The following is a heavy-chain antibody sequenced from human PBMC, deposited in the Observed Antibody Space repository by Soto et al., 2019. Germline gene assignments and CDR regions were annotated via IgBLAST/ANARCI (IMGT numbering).Heavy chain of an antibody. J-gene: IGHJ2*01. D-gene: IGHD3-3*01. CDR3: ARGRTPTDYDFWSGYYTDYWYFDL. Sequence: QVQLVQSGAEVKKPGASVKVSCKASGYTFTSYGISWVRQAPGQGLEWMGWISAYNGNTNYAQKLQGRVTMTTDTSTSTAYMELRSLRSDDTAVYYCARGRTPTDYDFWSGYYTDYWYFDLWGRGTLVTVSS. V-gene: IGHV1-18*01. CDR1: GYTFTSYG. CDR2: ISAYNGNT.